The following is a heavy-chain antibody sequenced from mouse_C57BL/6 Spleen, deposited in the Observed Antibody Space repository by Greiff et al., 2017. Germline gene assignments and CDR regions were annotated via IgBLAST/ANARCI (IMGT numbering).Heavy chain of an antibody. CDR1: GYTFTSYW. CDR3: AKSGDDRAMDY. CDR2: IHTNSGST. J-gene: IGHJ4*01. Sequence: VQLQQPGAELVKPGASVKLSCTASGYTFTSYWMHWVKQRPGQGLEWIGMIHTNSGSTNYNEKLKSKVTLTVDKSSSTAYMQICSLTSEDSAVCDCAKSGDDRAMDYWGQGTSVTVSS. D-gene: IGHD2-3*01. V-gene: IGHV1-64*01.